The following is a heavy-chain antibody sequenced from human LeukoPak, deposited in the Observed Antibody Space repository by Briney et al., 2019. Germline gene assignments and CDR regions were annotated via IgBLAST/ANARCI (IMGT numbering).Heavy chain of an antibody. CDR2: IKKDKSAK. Sequence: GGSLRLSCAASGFAFSNYWMSWVRQAPGKGLEWVASIKKDKSAKNYAGSVKGRFTISRDNAKKSLCLQMNSLRAEDTAVYYCARDNRDIAVVPAAMGDYYYYGMDVWGQGTTVTVSS. CDR3: ARDNRDIAVVPAAMGDYYYYGMDV. V-gene: IGHV3-7*05. D-gene: IGHD2-2*01. CDR1: GFAFSNYW. J-gene: IGHJ6*02.